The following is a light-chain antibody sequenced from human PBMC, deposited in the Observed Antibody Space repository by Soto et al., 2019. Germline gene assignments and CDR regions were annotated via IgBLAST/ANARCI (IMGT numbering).Light chain of an antibody. CDR2: DNN. V-gene: IGLV1-51*01. Sequence: QSVLTQSPSVSAAPGQKVTISCSGSSSNIGKNYVSWYQQFPGTAPKLLIYDNNNRPSGIPDRFSGSKSGNTASLTISGLQAEDEADYNCCSYAGSYTFVFGTGTKVTVL. CDR1: SSNIGKNY. CDR3: CSYAGSYTFV. J-gene: IGLJ1*01.